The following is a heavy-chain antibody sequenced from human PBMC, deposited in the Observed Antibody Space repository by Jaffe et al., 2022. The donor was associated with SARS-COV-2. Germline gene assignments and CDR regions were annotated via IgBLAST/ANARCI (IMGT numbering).Heavy chain of an antibody. V-gene: IGHV3-30-3*01. J-gene: IGHJ4*02. CDR1: GFTFSSYA. Sequence: QVQLVESGGGVVQPGRSLRLSCAASGFTFSSYAMHWVRQAPGKGLEWVAVISYDGSNKYYADSVKGRFTISRDNSKNTLYLQMNSLRAEDTAVYYCARDGTTIAAAFNYWGQGTLVTVSS. CDR3: ARDGTTIAAAFNY. CDR2: ISYDGSNK. D-gene: IGHD6-13*01.